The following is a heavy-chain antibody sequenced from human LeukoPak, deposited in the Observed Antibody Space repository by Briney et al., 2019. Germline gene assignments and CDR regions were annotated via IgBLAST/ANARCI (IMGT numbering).Heavy chain of an antibody. J-gene: IGHJ4*02. CDR3: ARAKGTSSQLTFDY. Sequence: TSQTLSLTCTVSGGSISSGDYYWSWIRQPQGKGLEWIGYIYYSGSTYYNPSLKSRVTISVDTSKNQFSLKLSSVTAADTAVYYCARAKGTSSQLTFDYWGQGTLVTVSS. CDR1: GGSISSGDYY. D-gene: IGHD1-1*01. CDR2: IYYSGST. V-gene: IGHV4-30-4*08.